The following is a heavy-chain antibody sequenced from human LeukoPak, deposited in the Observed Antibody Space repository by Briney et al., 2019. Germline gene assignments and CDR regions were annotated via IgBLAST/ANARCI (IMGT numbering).Heavy chain of an antibody. CDR2: IRYDGSNK. D-gene: IGHD4-23*01. CDR3: AKDNPTVVTPASWFDP. Sequence: GGSLRLSCAASGFTFSSYGMHWVRRAPGKGPEWVAFIRYDGSNKYYADSVKGRFTISRDNSKNTLYLQMNSLRAEDTAVYYCAKDNPTVVTPASWFDPWGQETLVTVSS. J-gene: IGHJ5*02. CDR1: GFTFSSYG. V-gene: IGHV3-30*02.